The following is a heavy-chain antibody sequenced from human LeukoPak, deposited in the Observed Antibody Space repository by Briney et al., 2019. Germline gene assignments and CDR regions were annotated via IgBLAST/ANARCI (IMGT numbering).Heavy chain of an antibody. CDR1: GDSVSNNRAT. CDR2: TYSRSKWYS. Sequence: SQTLPLTCAISGDSVSNNRATWIWIRQSPSRGLELLGRTYSRSKWYSDYAVSVKSRITIHPDTSKNHFSLHLNSVTPEDTAVYYCARVLTLGAFDIWGQGTMVTVSS. J-gene: IGHJ3*02. V-gene: IGHV6-1*01. CDR3: ARVLTLGAFDI.